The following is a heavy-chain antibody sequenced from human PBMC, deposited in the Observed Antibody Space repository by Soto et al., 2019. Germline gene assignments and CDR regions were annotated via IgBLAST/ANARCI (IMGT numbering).Heavy chain of an antibody. CDR3: ARRTSDFWSGYYLSYFDY. CDR2: IYYSGST. V-gene: IGHV4-39*01. D-gene: IGHD3-3*01. CDR1: GGSISSSSYY. J-gene: IGHJ4*02. Sequence: SETLSLTCTVSGGSISSSSYYWGWIRQPPGKGLEWIGSIYYSGSTYYNPSLKSRVTISVDTSKNQFSLKLSSVTAADTAVYYCARRTSDFWSGYYLSYFDYWGQGTLVAVSS.